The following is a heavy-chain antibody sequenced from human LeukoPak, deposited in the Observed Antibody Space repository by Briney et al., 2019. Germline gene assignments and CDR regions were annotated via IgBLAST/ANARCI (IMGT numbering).Heavy chain of an antibody. J-gene: IGHJ6*03. D-gene: IGHD2-15*01. CDR3: ARGRGYIRYYYYYMDV. CDR2: IYHSGGT. CDR1: GYSISSGYY. Sequence: PSETLSLTCAVSGYSISSGYYWGWIRQPPGKGLEWIGSIYHSGGTNYNPSLKSRVTISVDTSKNQFSLKLSSVTAADTAVYYCARGRGYIRYYYYYMDVWDKGTTVTVSS. V-gene: IGHV4-38-2*01.